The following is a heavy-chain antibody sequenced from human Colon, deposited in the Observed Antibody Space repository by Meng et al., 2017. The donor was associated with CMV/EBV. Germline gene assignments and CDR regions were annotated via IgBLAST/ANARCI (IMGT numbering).Heavy chain of an antibody. Sequence: GGSLRLSCAASGFTFSSYSMNWVRQAPGKGLEWVSSISSSSSYIYYADSVKGRFTISRDNAKNSLYLQMSSLRAEDTAVYYCARKGWNYREGFDFWGLGTMVTVSS. V-gene: IGHV3-21*01. D-gene: IGHD3-16*02. J-gene: IGHJ3*01. CDR2: ISSSSSYI. CDR3: ARKGWNYREGFDF. CDR1: GFTFSSYS.